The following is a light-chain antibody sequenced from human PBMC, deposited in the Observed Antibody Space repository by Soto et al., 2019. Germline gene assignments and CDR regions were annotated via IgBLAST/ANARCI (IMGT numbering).Light chain of an antibody. Sequence: DIQMTQSPSTLPASVGDRFTITCRASQSIDRWLAWYQQKPGKAPKLLIYAASTLQSGVPSSFSGSGSGTDFTLTISCLQYEDFANYYCQQYYSYPPITFGQGTRLEIK. J-gene: IGKJ5*01. V-gene: IGKV1-5*01. CDR2: AAS. CDR1: QSIDRW. CDR3: QQYYSYPPIT.